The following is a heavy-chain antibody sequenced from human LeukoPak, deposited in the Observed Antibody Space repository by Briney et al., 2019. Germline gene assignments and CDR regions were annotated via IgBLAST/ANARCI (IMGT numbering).Heavy chain of an antibody. CDR1: SGSINDYH. V-gene: IGHV4-59*08. D-gene: IGHD1-26*01. J-gene: IGHJ3*02. CDR3: ARHSLEWELLGNDAFDI. CDR2: IYYSGTT. Sequence: SETLSLTCTVSSGSINDYHWSWNRQPPGKGLEWIGHIYYSGTTNYNASLKSRVTISLDTSKSQFSLEVISVTAADTAMYYCARHSLEWELLGNDAFDIWGQGTMVTVSS.